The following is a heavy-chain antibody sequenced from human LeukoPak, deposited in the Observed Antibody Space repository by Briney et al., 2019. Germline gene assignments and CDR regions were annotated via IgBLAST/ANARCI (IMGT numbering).Heavy chain of an antibody. CDR2: IYSGGST. J-gene: IGHJ6*02. Sequence: WVRQAPGKGLEWVSVIYSGGSTYYADSVKGRFTISRDNSKNTLYLQMNSLRAEDTAVYYCAMPSYYYGMDVWGQGTTVTVSS. CDR3: AMPSYYYGMDV. V-gene: IGHV3-53*01.